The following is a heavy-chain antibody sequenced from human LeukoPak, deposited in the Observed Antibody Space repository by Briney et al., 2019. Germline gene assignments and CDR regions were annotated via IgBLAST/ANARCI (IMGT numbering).Heavy chain of an antibody. V-gene: IGHV1-2*02. D-gene: IGHD3-16*02. CDR1: GYTFTGYY. J-gene: IGHJ4*02. CDR3: ARGYYDYVWGSYLGY. CDR2: INPNSGGT. Sequence: ASVKVSCKASGYTFTGYYMHWVRQAPGQGLEWMGWINPNSGGTNYAQKLQGRVTMTTDTSTSTAYMELRSLGSDDTAVYYCARGYYDYVWGSYLGYWGQGTLVTVSS.